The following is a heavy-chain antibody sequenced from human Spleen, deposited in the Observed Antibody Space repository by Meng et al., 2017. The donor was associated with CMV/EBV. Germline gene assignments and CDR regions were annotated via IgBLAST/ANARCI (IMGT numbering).Heavy chain of an antibody. CDR1: GDSVSSDSYY. D-gene: IGHD5-24*01. V-gene: IGHV4-61*01. CDR2: IYYSGTT. CDR3: ARQRDGYNWGFDY. J-gene: IGHJ4*02. Sequence: SGDSVSSDSYYWTWIRQPPGKGLEWIGYIYYSGTTNYNPSLKSRVTISVDTSKNQFSLKLSSVTAADTAVYYCARQRDGYNWGFDYWGQGTLVTVSS.